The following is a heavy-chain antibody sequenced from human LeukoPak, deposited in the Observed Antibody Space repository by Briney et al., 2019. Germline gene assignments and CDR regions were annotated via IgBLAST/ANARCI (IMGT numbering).Heavy chain of an antibody. Sequence: SETLSLTCTVSGGSVSSGSYYWSWIRQPPGKGLVWIGHIYYSGNTNYNPSLKSRVTISVDTSKNQFSLKLSSVTAADTAVYYCARSVSGYDYYFDYWGQGTLVTVSS. D-gene: IGHD5-12*01. CDR1: GGSVSSGSYY. J-gene: IGHJ4*02. CDR2: IYYSGNT. CDR3: ARSVSGYDYYFDY. V-gene: IGHV4-61*01.